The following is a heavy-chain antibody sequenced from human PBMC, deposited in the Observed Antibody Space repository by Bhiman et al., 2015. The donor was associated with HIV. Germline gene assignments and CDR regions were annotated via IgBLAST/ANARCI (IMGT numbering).Heavy chain of an antibody. D-gene: IGHD6-13*01. J-gene: IGHJ4*02. CDR2: ISSSGATI. CDR1: GFTFSDYY. CDR3: AREFGKGIAAAAYDY. Sequence: VQLLESGGGLVKPGGSLTLSCAASGFTFSDYYMSWIRQAPGKGLEWVSYISSSGATIYYADSVKGRFTISRDNAKKSLYLQMNSLRAEDTAVYYCAREFGKGIAAAAYDYWGQGTLVTVSS. V-gene: IGHV3-11*04.